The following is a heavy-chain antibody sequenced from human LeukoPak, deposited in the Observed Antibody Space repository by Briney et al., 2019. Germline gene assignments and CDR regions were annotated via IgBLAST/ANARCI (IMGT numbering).Heavy chain of an antibody. CDR1: GGSISSGGYS. V-gene: IGHV4-30-2*01. D-gene: IGHD3-16*01. CDR2: IYHSGST. Sequence: PSETLSLTCAVSGGSISSGGYSWSWIRQPPGKGLEWIGYIYHSGSTYYNPSLKSRVTISVDRSKNQFSLKLSSVTAADTAVYYCARSTLPPEKPYYDYVWGTHVDYYYYGMDVWGQGTTVTVSS. CDR3: ARSTLPPEKPYYDYVWGTHVDYYYYGMDV. J-gene: IGHJ6*02.